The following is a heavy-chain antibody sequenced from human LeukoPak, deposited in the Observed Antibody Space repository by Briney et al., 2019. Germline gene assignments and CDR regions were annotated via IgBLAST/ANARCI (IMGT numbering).Heavy chain of an antibody. CDR2: IIPICGTA. CDR1: GGTFSSYA. D-gene: IGHD2-2*02. CDR3: ARGVVVVPAAIGGGYYYYYMDV. J-gene: IGHJ6*03. V-gene: IGHV1-69*13. Sequence: SVKVSCKASGGTFSSYAISWVRQAPGRGLEWMGGIIPICGTANYAQKFQGRVTITSDEYTSTAYMELSSLTSEDTAVYYCARGVVVVPAAIGGGYYYYYMDVWGKGTTVTVSS.